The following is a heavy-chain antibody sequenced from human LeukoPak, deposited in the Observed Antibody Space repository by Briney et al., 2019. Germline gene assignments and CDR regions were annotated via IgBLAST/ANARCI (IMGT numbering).Heavy chain of an antibody. CDR1: GFTFSSYA. Sequence: GGSLRLSCAASGFTFSSYAMSWVRQAPGKGLEWVSAISGSGGSIYYADSVKGRFTISRDNSKNTLYLQMNSLRAEDTAVYYCAKSPAGGPDGIDHWGQGTPVTVSP. V-gene: IGHV3-23*01. CDR3: AKSPAGGPDGIDH. D-gene: IGHD3-16*01. CDR2: ISGSGGSI. J-gene: IGHJ4*02.